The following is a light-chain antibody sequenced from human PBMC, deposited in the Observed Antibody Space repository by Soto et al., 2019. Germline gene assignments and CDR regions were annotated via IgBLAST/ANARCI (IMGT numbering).Light chain of an antibody. J-gene: IGKJ1*01. Sequence: EVVMSQSPATLSLSPRERATLFCRASQTITTSQLAWYQQKPGQAPRVLIFGASNRATGIPDRFSGSGSGTDFTLTISRLEPEDFAMYYCQQYAGSPRTFGQGTKVDI. V-gene: IGKV3-20*01. CDR3: QQYAGSPRT. CDR2: GAS. CDR1: QTITTSQ.